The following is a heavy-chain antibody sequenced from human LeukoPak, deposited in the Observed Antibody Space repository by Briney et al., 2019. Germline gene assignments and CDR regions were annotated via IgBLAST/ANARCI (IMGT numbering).Heavy chain of an antibody. CDR2: MNPNSGNT. D-gene: IGHD4-17*01. V-gene: IGHV1-8*01. J-gene: IGHJ6*03. CDR1: GYTFTNFD. Sequence: ASVKVSCKASGYTFTNFDINWVRQATGQGLEGMGWMNPNSGNTGYAQKFQGRVTMTRNTSISTAYMELSSLRSEDTAVYYCARAPKCTVTICYYYMDVWGKGTTVTISS. CDR3: ARAPKCTVTICYYYMDV.